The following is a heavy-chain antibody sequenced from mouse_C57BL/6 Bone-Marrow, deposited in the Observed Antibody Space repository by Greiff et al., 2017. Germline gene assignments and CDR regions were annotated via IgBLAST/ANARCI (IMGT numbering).Heavy chain of an antibody. Sequence: EVQLQQSGPELVKPGASVKISCKASGYTFTDYYMNWVKQSHGKSLEWIGDINPNNGGTSYNQKFKGKATLTVEKSSSTAYIELRSLTSEDSAVXYCAREGGYYGNFWYFDVWGTGTTVTVSS. D-gene: IGHD2-1*01. J-gene: IGHJ1*03. V-gene: IGHV1-26*01. CDR3: AREGGYYGNFWYFDV. CDR2: INPNNGGT. CDR1: GYTFTDYY.